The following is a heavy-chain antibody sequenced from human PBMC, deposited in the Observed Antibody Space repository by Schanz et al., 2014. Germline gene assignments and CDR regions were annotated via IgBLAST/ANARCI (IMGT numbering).Heavy chain of an antibody. V-gene: IGHV3-21*01. J-gene: IGHJ4*02. CDR2: ISSSGSYI. CDR3: ARDSRPNYDFLTAYYSIDY. Sequence: ESGGGLVKPGGSLRLSCEASEFTFSSYKMNWVLQAPGKGLEWVSSISSSGSYIHYADSVKGRFTISRDNAKNTLYLQMNSLRAEDTAVYYCARDSRPNYDFLTAYYSIDYWGQGTLVTVSS. CDR1: EFTFSSYK. D-gene: IGHD3-9*01.